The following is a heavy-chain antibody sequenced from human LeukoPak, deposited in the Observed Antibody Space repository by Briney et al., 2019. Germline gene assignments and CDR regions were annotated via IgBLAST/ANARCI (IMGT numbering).Heavy chain of an antibody. J-gene: IGHJ3*02. CDR1: GGSISSSSYY. V-gene: IGHV4-39*07. Sequence: SETLSLTCTVSGGSISSSSYYWGWIRQPPGKGLEWIGSIYYSGSTYYNPSLKSRVTISVDTSKNQFSLKLSSVTAADTAVYYCAREQSTINDAFDIWGQGTMVTVSS. CDR3: AREQSTINDAFDI. CDR2: IYYSGST. D-gene: IGHD2-2*01.